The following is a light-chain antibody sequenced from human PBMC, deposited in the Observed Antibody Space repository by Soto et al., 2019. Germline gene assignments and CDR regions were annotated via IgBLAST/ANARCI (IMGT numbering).Light chain of an antibody. CDR3: QQYNNWPLT. CDR1: QSVSSN. Sequence: DIVNTLSPATLSVSPGERATLSCRASQSVSSNLAWYQQRRGQAPRLLIYDSSSRATGIPVRFSGSGSGTEFTLTISSLQSEDFAVYYCQQYNNWPLTFGQGTRLEIK. CDR2: DSS. V-gene: IGKV3-15*01. J-gene: IGKJ5*01.